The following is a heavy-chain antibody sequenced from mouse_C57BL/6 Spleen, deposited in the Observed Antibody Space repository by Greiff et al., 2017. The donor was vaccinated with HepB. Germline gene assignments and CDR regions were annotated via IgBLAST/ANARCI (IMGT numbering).Heavy chain of an antibody. CDR2: IWSGGST. CDR1: GFSLTSYG. J-gene: IGHJ4*01. D-gene: IGHD2-5*01. CDR3: ARTGIVTTDYAMDY. V-gene: IGHV2-2*01. Sequence: VQLVESGPGLVQPSQSLSITCTVSGFSLTSYGVHWVRQSPGKGLEWLGVIWSGGSTDYNAAFISRLSISKDNSKSQVFFKMNSLQADDTAIYYCARTGIVTTDYAMDYWGQGTSVTVSS.